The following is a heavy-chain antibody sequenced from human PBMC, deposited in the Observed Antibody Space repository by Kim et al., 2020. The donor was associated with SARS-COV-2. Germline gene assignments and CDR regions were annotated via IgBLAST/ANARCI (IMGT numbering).Heavy chain of an antibody. D-gene: IGHD1-1*01. CDR1: GYTFTIYA. CDR3: ARDPPGGYNRIDC. CDR2: INTNTGNP. Sequence: ASVKVSCKASGYTFTIYAINWMRQAPGQGLEWMGWINTNTGNPAYVQGFTGRFVFSLDSSVNTAYLQISSLRAEDTAVYYCARDPPGGYNRIDCWGQETLVTVSS. V-gene: IGHV7-4-1*02. J-gene: IGHJ4*02.